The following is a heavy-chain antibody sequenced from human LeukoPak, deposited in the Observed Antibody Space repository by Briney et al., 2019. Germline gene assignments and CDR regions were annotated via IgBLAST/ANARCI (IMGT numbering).Heavy chain of an antibody. J-gene: IGHJ4*02. CDR2: IYYSGST. Sequence: SETLSLTCTVSGGSISSGDYYWSWIRQPPGKGLEWIGYIYYSGSTYYNPSLKSRVTISVDTSKNQFSPKLSSVTAADTAVYYCARDLGGLRDYWGQGTLVTVSS. D-gene: IGHD3-16*01. V-gene: IGHV4-30-4*01. CDR1: GGSISSGDYY. CDR3: ARDLGGLRDY.